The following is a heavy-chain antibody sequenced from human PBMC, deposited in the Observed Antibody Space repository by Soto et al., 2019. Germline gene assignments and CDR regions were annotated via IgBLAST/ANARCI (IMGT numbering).Heavy chain of an antibody. CDR3: ARDTKTYYPDY. CDR2: IWYDGSKK. D-gene: IGHD1-1*01. CDR1: GFSLSSYG. V-gene: IGHV3-33*01. J-gene: IGHJ4*02. Sequence: QEQLVESGGGVVQPGRSLRLSCAASGFSLSSYGMHWVRQAPGKGLEWVAVIWYDGSKKYYADSVKGRFTISRDDSRNTLYLQMNSLRAEDTAVYYCARDTKTYYPDYWGQGTLVTVSS.